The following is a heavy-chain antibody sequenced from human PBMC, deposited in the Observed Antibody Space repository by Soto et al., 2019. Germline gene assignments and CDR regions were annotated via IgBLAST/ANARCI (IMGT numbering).Heavy chain of an antibody. V-gene: IGHV4-39*01. CDR2: IYYSGST. Sequence: PSETLSLTCTVSGGSISSSSYYWGWIRQPPGKGLEWIGSIYYSGSTYYNPSLKSRVTISVDTSKNQFSLKLSSVTAADTAVYYCARLDGYSYDLMGYWGQGTLVTVSS. J-gene: IGHJ4*02. D-gene: IGHD5-18*01. CDR1: GGSISSSSYY. CDR3: ARLDGYSYDLMGY.